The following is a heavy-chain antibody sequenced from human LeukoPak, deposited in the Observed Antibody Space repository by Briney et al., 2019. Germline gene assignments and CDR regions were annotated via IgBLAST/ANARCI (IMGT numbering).Heavy chain of an antibody. J-gene: IGHJ5*01. CDR1: GASFNSITYY. CDR2: IHHTGTT. Sequence: SETLSLTCSVSGASFNSITYYGGWIRLPPGKGLEWIGSIHHTGTTYYNPSLKSRVAISVDTSKNQFSLKLDSVTAADTAVYYCARHALITAISTYNWFDSWGQGTLVTVSS. D-gene: IGHD2-2*02. V-gene: IGHV4-39*01. CDR3: ARHALITAISTYNWFDS.